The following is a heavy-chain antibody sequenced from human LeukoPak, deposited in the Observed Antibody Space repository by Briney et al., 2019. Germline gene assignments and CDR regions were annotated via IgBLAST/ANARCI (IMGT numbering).Heavy chain of an antibody. CDR1: GFTFSSYG. V-gene: IGHV3-30*03. D-gene: IGHD1-7*01. J-gene: IGHJ4*02. CDR3: ARDYWWNYDY. CDR2: ISKDGSDK. Sequence: GGSLRLSCAASGFTFSSYGIHWVRQAPGKGLEWVAVISKDGSDKYYPGSVRGRFTISRDNSKNTIYLQMDSLRAEDTAIYYCARDYWWNYDYWGQGTLVTVSS.